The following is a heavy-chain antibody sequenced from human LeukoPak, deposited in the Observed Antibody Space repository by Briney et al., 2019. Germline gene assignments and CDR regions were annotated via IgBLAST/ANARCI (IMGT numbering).Heavy chain of an antibody. Sequence: ASVKVSFKASGYSFIEYGITWVRQAPGQGLEWMGWTDCANGNTYYEQRLQGRVTMTIDTSTNMAYMELRSLRSDDTAMYFCARDKLARDWFDPWGQGTLVTVSS. CDR1: GYSFIEYG. CDR3: ARDKLARDWFDP. D-gene: IGHD3-3*02. CDR2: TDCANGNT. J-gene: IGHJ5*02. V-gene: IGHV1-18*01.